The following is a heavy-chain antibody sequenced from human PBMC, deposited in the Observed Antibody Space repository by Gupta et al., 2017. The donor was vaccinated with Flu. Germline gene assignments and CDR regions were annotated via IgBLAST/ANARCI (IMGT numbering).Heavy chain of an antibody. J-gene: IGHJ4*02. D-gene: IGHD3-10*01. CDR2: ISYDGSNK. CDR1: GFTFSSYG. V-gene: IGHV3-30*18. Sequence: QVQLVESGGGVVQPGRSLRLSCAASGFTFSSYGMHWVRQAPGKGLEWVAVISYDGSNKYYADSVKGRFTISRDNSKNTLYLQMNSLRAEDTAVYYCAKEQIDHSRNVLLWFGELSYFDYWGQGTLVTVSS. CDR3: AKEQIDHSRNVLLWFGELSYFDY.